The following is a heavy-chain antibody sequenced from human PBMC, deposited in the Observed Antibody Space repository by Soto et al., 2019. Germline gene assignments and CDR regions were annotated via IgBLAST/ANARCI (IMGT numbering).Heavy chain of an antibody. J-gene: IGHJ4*02. Sequence: EVQLVESGGGLVQPGGSLRLSCAASGFTFSSYSMNWVRQAPGKGLEWVSYISSSSSTIYYADSVKGRFTISRDNDKNSLYQQMNSLRDEDTAVYYCARRDGSGYSSSWHFDYWGQGTLVTVSS. CDR2: ISSSSSTI. D-gene: IGHD6-13*01. CDR1: GFTFSSYS. V-gene: IGHV3-48*02. CDR3: ARRDGSGYSSSWHFDY.